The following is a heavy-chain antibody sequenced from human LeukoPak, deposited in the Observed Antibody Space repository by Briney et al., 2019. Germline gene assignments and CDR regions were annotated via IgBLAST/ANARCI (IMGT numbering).Heavy chain of an antibody. CDR3: ARDRYFDWYDAFDI. Sequence: ASVNVSCKASGYTFTSYGISWVRQAPGQGLEWMGWISAYNGNTNYAQKLQGRVTMTTDTSTSTAYMELRSLRSDDTAVYYCARDRYFDWYDAFDIWGQGTMVTVSS. CDR1: GYTFTSYG. CDR2: ISAYNGNT. V-gene: IGHV1-18*01. D-gene: IGHD3-9*01. J-gene: IGHJ3*02.